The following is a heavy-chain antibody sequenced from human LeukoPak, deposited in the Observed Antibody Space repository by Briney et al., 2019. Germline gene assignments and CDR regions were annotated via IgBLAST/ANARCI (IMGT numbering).Heavy chain of an antibody. CDR2: MNPNSGNT. CDR1: GYTFTSYD. J-gene: IGHJ5*02. V-gene: IGHV1-8*01. CDR3: AREGFTMVRGVIIKSGWFDP. Sequence: ASVKVSCKASGYTFTSYDINWVRQATGQGLEWMGWMNPNSGNTGYAQKFQGRVTMTRNTSISTAYMELSSVTAADTAVYYCAREGFTMVRGVIIKSGWFDPWGQGTLITVSS. D-gene: IGHD3-10*01.